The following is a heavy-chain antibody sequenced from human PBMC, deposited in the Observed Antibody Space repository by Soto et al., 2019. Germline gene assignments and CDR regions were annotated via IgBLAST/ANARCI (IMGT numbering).Heavy chain of an antibody. Sequence: ASVKVSCKASGYTFTSYYMHWVRQAPGQGLEWMGIINPSGGSTSYAQKFQGRVTMTRDTSASTVYMELSSLRSEDTAVYYCAGGDDYGGNIYYYGMDVWGQGTTVTVSS. CDR1: GYTFTSYY. V-gene: IGHV1-46*01. CDR3: AGGDDYGGNIYYYGMDV. D-gene: IGHD4-17*01. J-gene: IGHJ6*02. CDR2: INPSGGST.